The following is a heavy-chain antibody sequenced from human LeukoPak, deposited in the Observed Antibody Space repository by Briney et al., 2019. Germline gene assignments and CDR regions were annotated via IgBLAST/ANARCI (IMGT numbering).Heavy chain of an antibody. V-gene: IGHV3-73*01. CDR2: IRSKANSYAT. D-gene: IGHD3-22*01. CDR1: GFTFSGSA. CDR3: TRHAPSSDSSGYFNA. J-gene: IGHJ5*02. Sequence: GGSLRLSCAASGFTFSGSAMRWVRQASGKGLEWVGRIRSKANSYATAYAASVKGRFTISRDDSKNTAYLQMNSLKTEDTAVYYCTRHAPSSDSSGYFNAWGQGTLVTVSS.